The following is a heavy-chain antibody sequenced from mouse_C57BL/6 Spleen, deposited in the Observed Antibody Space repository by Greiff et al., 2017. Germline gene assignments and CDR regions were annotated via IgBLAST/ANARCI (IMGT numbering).Heavy chain of an antibody. CDR3: ARGGSYYYGSSYDWYFDV. V-gene: IGHV3-6*01. J-gene: IGHJ1*03. Sequence: EVQVVESGPGLVKPSQSLSLTCSVTGYSITSGYYWNWIRQLPGNKLEWMGYISYDGSNNYNPSLKNRITITRDTSKNQFFLKLNSVTTEDTATYYCARGGSYYYGSSYDWYFDVWGTGTTVTVSS. CDR2: ISYDGSN. CDR1: GYSITSGYY. D-gene: IGHD1-1*01.